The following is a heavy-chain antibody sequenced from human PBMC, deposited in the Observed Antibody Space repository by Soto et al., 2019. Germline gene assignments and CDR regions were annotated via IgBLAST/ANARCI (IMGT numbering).Heavy chain of an antibody. CDR1: GYTFTSYG. J-gene: IGHJ3*02. Sequence: ASVKVSCKASGYTFTSYGIGWVRQAPGQGLEWMGWISAYNGNTNYAQKLQGRVTMTTDTSTSTAYMELRSLRSDDTAVYYCARDRFRYDAFDIWGQGTMVTVPS. D-gene: IGHD3-16*01. V-gene: IGHV1-18*01. CDR2: ISAYNGNT. CDR3: ARDRFRYDAFDI.